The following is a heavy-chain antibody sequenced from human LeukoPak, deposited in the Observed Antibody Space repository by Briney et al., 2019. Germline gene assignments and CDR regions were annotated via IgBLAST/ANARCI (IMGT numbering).Heavy chain of an antibody. Sequence: GGSLRLSCAASGFTFSSYGMHWVRQAPGKGLEWGAVIWYDGSNKYYADSVKGRFTISRDNSKNTLYLQMNSLRAEDTAVYYCARDADVLRYFDWHFDYWGQGTLVTVSS. J-gene: IGHJ4*02. D-gene: IGHD3-9*01. V-gene: IGHV3-33*01. CDR1: GFTFSSYG. CDR3: ARDADVLRYFDWHFDY. CDR2: IWYDGSNK.